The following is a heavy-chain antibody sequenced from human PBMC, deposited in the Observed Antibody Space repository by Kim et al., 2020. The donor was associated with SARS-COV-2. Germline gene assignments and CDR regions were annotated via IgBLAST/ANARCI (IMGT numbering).Heavy chain of an antibody. CDR3: ARQGAYDAKWFDP. J-gene: IGHJ5*02. V-gene: IGHV4-59*08. D-gene: IGHD2-8*01. Sequence: SNPSLKRRVTIAVDTSKNQFSLKLTSATAADTAVYYCARQGAYDAKWFDPWGQGTLVTVSS.